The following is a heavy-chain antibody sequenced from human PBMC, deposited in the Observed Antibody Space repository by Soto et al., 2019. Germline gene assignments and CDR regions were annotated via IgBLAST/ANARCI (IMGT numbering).Heavy chain of an antibody. V-gene: IGHV5-51*01. CDR3: ARFGGAALSYTWFDV. CDR1: GYSFTKHW. J-gene: IGHJ5*02. D-gene: IGHD3-16*01. CDR2: IYPDDSQT. Sequence: PGEPLQISWRGSGYSFTKHWSGWVRQMPGKGLEWMGIIYPDDSQTRYSPSLQGQVTMSADKSIKTAYLQWSSLKASDTAIYYCARFGGAALSYTWFDVWVQGTLVTVSS.